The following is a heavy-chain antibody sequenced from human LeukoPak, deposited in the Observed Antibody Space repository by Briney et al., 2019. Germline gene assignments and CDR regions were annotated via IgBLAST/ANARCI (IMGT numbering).Heavy chain of an antibody. Sequence: GGFLRLSCVASGFTFNYAMTWVRQAPGRGLEWVSSISGSGGAIYYANSVKGRFTISRDNSRNTLFLQMNSLRAEDTALYYCVKDRGRSVAVAADYWGQGTLVTVSS. D-gene: IGHD6-19*01. CDR2: ISGSGGAI. CDR1: GFTFNYA. V-gene: IGHV3-23*01. CDR3: VKDRGRSVAVAADY. J-gene: IGHJ4*02.